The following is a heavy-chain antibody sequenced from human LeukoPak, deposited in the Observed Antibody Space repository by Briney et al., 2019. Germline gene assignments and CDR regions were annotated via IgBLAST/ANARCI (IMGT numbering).Heavy chain of an antibody. Sequence: GGSLRLSCAASGFTFSSYGMHWVRQTPGKGLEWVAVISYDGSNKYYADSVKGRFTISRDNSKNTLYLQMNSLRAEDTAVYYCAKVSFDYWGQGTLVTVSS. V-gene: IGHV3-30*18. J-gene: IGHJ4*02. CDR2: ISYDGSNK. CDR3: AKVSFDY. CDR1: GFTFSSYG.